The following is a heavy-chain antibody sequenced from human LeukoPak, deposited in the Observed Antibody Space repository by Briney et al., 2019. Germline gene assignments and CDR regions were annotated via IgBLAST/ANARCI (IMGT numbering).Heavy chain of an antibody. CDR2: IHHSGIT. V-gene: IGHV4-38-2*02. D-gene: IGHD1-26*01. Sequence: SETLSLTCAVSGYSITSGSYWGWIRQPPGKGLEWIGSIHHSGITYYNPSLESRVTISVDTSKNHLSLKVTSVTAADTAVYYCARDIVGPTAGWFDPWGPGTLVTVSS. CDR1: GYSITSGSY. CDR3: ARDIVGPTAGWFDP. J-gene: IGHJ5*02.